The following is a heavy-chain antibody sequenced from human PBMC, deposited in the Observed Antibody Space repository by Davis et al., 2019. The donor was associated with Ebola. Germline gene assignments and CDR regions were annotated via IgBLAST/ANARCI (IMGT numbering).Heavy chain of an antibody. V-gene: IGHV3-7*01. CDR3: AKAQEYYYDSSGSALGY. J-gene: IGHJ4*02. Sequence: PGGSLRLSCAASGFTFSSYWMSWVRQAPGKGLEWVANIKQDGSEKYYVDSVKGRFTISRDNAKNSLYLQMNSLRAEDTAVYYCAKAQEYYYDSSGSALGYWGQGTLVTVSS. CDR2: IKQDGSEK. CDR1: GFTFSSYW. D-gene: IGHD3-22*01.